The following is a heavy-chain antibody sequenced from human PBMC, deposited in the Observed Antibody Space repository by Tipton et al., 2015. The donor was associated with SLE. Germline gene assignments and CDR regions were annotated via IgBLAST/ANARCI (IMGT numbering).Heavy chain of an antibody. CDR2: ISSSSSYI. CDR1: GFTFSSYS. J-gene: IGHJ4*02. V-gene: IGHV3-21*01. Sequence: GSLRLSCAASGFTFSSYSMNWVRQAPGKGLEWVSSISSSSSYIYYADSVKGRFTISRDNAKNSLYLQMNSLRAEDTAVYYCARDKITIFGVSDYWGQGTLVTVSS. CDR3: ARDKITIFGVSDY. D-gene: IGHD3-3*01.